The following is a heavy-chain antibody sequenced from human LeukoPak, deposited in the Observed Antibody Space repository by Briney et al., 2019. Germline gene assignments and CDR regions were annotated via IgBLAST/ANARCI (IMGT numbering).Heavy chain of an antibody. CDR3: AMLPATYYHDSSGYQNSGY. D-gene: IGHD3-22*01. V-gene: IGHV3-23*01. J-gene: IGHJ4*02. Sequence: GGSLRLSCAASGFTFSSYAMSWVRQAPGKGLEWVSAISGSGGSTYYADSVKGRFTISRDNSKNTLYLQMNSLRAEDTAVYYCAMLPATYYHDSSGYQNSGYWGQGTLVTVSS. CDR1: GFTFSSYA. CDR2: ISGSGGST.